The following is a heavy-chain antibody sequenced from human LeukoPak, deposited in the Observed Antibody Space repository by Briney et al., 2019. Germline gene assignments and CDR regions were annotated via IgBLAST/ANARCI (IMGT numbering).Heavy chain of an antibody. Sequence: GRSLRLSCAASGFTFDNYAMHWVRQAPGKGLEWVSGISWNFDTIGYADSVKGRFTISRDNAKNSLYLQMNSLRPEDTALYYCAKDGEGALDVWGQGTMVTVSS. V-gene: IGHV3-9*01. CDR2: ISWNFDTI. CDR3: AKDGEGALDV. J-gene: IGHJ3*01. D-gene: IGHD3-10*01. CDR1: GFTFDNYA.